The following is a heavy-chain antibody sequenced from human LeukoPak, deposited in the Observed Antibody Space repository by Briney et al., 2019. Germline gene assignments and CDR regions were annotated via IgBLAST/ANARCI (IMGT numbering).Heavy chain of an antibody. Sequence: GGSLRLSCAASGFTFSNYAMRWVRQAPGKGLEWVSGISGSGDSTYYADSVKGRFTISRDNSKNTLYLQMISLRAEDTAVYYCARSRDHVLKWLGEFLDLPGAFDFWGQGTMVTVSS. D-gene: IGHD3-10*01. CDR2: ISGSGDST. J-gene: IGHJ3*01. CDR1: GFTFSNYA. CDR3: ARSRDHVLKWLGEFLDLPGAFDF. V-gene: IGHV3-23*01.